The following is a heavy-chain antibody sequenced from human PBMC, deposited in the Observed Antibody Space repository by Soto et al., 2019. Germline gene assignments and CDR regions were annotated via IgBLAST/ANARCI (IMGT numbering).Heavy chain of an antibody. CDR1: GFTFDDYA. Sequence: GGSLRLSCAASGFTFDDYAMHWVRQAPGKGLEWVSGISWNSGSIGYADSVKGRFTISRDNAKNSLYLQMNSLRAEDTALYYCAKGRTGTRGDAFDIWGQGTMVTVSS. CDR3: AKGRTGTRGDAFDI. J-gene: IGHJ3*02. V-gene: IGHV3-9*01. CDR2: ISWNSGSI. D-gene: IGHD1-7*01.